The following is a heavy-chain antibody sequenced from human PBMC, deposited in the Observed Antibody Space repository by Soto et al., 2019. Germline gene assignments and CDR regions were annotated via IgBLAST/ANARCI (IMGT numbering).Heavy chain of an antibody. J-gene: IGHJ4*02. D-gene: IGHD2-2*01. CDR3: AKGRGYCASTSCYVGSDY. V-gene: IGHV3-23*01. CDR2: ISGSGLST. Sequence: EVQLLESGGGLVQPGGSLRLSCAASGFTFSSYAMSWVRQAPGKGLEWVSAISGSGLSTYYADSVKGRFTISRDNSKNTLYLQMNSLGAEDTAVYYCAKGRGYCASTSCYVGSDYWGQGTLVTVSS. CDR1: GFTFSSYA.